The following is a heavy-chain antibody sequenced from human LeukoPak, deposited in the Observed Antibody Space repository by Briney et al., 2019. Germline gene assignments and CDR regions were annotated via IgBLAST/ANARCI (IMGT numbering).Heavy chain of an antibody. CDR1: GGTFSSYA. V-gene: IGHV1-69*05. CDR3: ARGSSGWYTTPRFGPFDI. J-gene: IGHJ3*02. D-gene: IGHD6-19*01. CDR2: IIPIFGAA. Sequence: SVKVSCKASGGTFSSYAISWVRQAPGQGLEWMGGIIPIFGAANYAQKFQGRVTITTDESTSTAYMELSSLRSEDTAVYYCARGSSGWYTTPRFGPFDIWGQGTMVTVSS.